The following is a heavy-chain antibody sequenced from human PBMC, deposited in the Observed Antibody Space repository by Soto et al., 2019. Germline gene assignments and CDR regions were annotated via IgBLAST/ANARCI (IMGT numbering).Heavy chain of an antibody. D-gene: IGHD2-21*02. V-gene: IGHV3-7*03. J-gene: IGHJ6*02. CDR2: IPQDGSDG. CDR3: ARDHLILPAHDFFYGSDV. CDR1: GFTLSMYS. Sequence: DVQLKESGGGLVQPGQSLRLSCEVSGFTLSMYSMTWVRQAPGKGLEWVAKIPQDGSDGHYLDSVKGRFTISRDNAKTSVYLQMNRLRADDTAVYYCARDHLILPAHDFFYGSDVRGQGAKVTLSS.